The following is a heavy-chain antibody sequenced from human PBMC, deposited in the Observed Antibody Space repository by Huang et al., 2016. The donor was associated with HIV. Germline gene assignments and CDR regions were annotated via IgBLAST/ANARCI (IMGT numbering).Heavy chain of an antibody. Sequence: EVQLVQSGAEVKKPGESLKISCKGSGYKFTSYWIAWVRQMPGKGLERRGIIYPGDSDTRYSASFQGQVTISADKSINTADLQWSSLKTSDTAMYFCARQRASGSTYVDSWGQGTLLTVYS. CDR1: GYKFTSYW. J-gene: IGHJ4*02. CDR2: IYPGDSDT. CDR3: ARQRASGSTYVDS. V-gene: IGHV5-51*01. D-gene: IGHD2-15*01.